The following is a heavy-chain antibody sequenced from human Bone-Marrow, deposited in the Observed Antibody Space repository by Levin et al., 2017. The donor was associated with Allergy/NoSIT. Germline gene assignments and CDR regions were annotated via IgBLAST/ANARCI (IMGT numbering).Heavy chain of an antibody. CDR2: ISPNTGVT. Sequence: ASVKVSCKASGYSFTDYYMHWVRQAPGQGLEWMGWISPNTGVTNYAQRFQGRVSMTRDTSITTAYMQLSSLRSDDTAVYYCAKERSYGDGFDMWGQGTMVTVSS. CDR1: GYSFTDYY. D-gene: IGHD6-6*01. CDR3: AKERSYGDGFDM. V-gene: IGHV1-2*02. J-gene: IGHJ3*02.